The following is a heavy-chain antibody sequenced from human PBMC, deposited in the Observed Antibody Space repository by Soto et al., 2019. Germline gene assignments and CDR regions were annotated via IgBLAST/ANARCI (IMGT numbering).Heavy chain of an antibody. Sequence: ASVKVSCKASGGTFSSYAISWVRQAPGQGLEWMGGIIPIFGTANYAQKFQGRVTITADESTSTAYMELSSLRSEDTAVYYCATDRITMIVVAQGGYAFDIWGQGTMVTVSS. J-gene: IGHJ3*02. CDR3: ATDRITMIVVAQGGYAFDI. CDR1: GGTFSSYA. CDR2: IIPIFGTA. D-gene: IGHD3-22*01. V-gene: IGHV1-69*13.